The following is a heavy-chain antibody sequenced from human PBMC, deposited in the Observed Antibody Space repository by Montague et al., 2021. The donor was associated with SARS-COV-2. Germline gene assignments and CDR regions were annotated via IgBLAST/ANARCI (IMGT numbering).Heavy chain of an antibody. CDR1: GGSLNGYF. V-gene: IGHV4-59*01. CDR2: VHFSGIT. Sequence: SETLSLTCTVSGGSLNGYFWSWIRQAPGKTLEWLGYVHFSGITXXXPSXXXRVDISVDTSKSQLSLRLASVTAADTAVYYCAGISKYSYGIYYYGMDVWGQGTTVTVSS. J-gene: IGHJ6*02. CDR3: AGISKYSYGIYYYGMDV. D-gene: IGHD5-18*01.